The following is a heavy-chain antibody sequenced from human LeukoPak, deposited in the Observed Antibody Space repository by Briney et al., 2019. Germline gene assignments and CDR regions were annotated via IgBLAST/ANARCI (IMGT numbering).Heavy chain of an antibody. J-gene: IGHJ6*03. V-gene: IGHV1-69*05. CDR1: GGTFSSYA. CDR3: ARDLGDGYNQRDYYYMDV. Sequence: SVKVSCKASGGTFSSYAISWVRQAPGQGLEWMGGIIPIFGTANYAQKFQGRVTITTDESTGTAYMELSSLRSEDTAVYYCARDLGDGYNQRDYYYMDVWGKGTTVTVSS. CDR2: IIPIFGTA. D-gene: IGHD5-24*01.